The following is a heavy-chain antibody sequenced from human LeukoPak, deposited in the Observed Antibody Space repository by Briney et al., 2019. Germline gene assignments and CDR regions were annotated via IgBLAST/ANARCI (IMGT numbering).Heavy chain of an antibody. CDR2: FAGSDTTT. V-gene: IGHV3-48*03. Sequence: PGGSLTLSCAASGFDFYAYEMNWVRQAPGQGLEWVAYFAGSDTTTYYADSVKGRFTISRDNAKNSLYLQMNSLRAEDTALYYCTTLGYHLDSWGQGTLVTVSS. CDR1: GFDFYAYE. CDR3: TTLGYHLDS. D-gene: IGHD3-22*01. J-gene: IGHJ4*02.